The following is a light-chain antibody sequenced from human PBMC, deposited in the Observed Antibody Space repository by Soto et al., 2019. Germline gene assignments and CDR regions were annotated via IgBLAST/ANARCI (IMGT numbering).Light chain of an antibody. CDR1: SSDVGGYNY. CDR3: SSFAGSNIYV. V-gene: IGLV2-8*01. CDR2: EVN. Sequence: QSALTQPPSASGSPGQSVTISCTGTSSDVGGYNYVSWYQQHPGKAPKLMISEVNKRPSGVPDRFSGSKSGNTASLTVSGLQAEDEADYYCSSFAGSNIYVFGTGTQLTVL. J-gene: IGLJ1*01.